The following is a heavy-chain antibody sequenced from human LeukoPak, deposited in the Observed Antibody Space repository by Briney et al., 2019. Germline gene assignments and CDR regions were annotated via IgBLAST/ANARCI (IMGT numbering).Heavy chain of an antibody. V-gene: IGHV1-24*01. CDR3: ATDKITMVRGVSFDY. D-gene: IGHD3-10*01. CDR1: GYTLTELS. Sequence: GASVKVSCKVSGYTLTELSMHWVRQAPGKGLEWMGRFDPEDGETIYAQKFQGRVTMTEDTSTDTAYMELSSLRSEDTAVYYCATDKITMVRGVSFDYWGQGTLVTVSS. CDR2: FDPEDGET. J-gene: IGHJ4*02.